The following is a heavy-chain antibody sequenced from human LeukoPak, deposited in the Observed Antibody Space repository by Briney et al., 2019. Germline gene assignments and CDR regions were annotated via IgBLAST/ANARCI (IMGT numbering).Heavy chain of an antibody. Sequence: SETLSLTCTVSGGSISSYYWGWIRQPPGKGLEWIGSIYYSGSTYYNPSLKSRVTISVDTSKNQFSLKLSSVTAADTAVYHCAREAGGSSHPRYYYGMDVWGQGTTVTVSS. CDR3: AREAGGSSHPRYYYGMDV. CDR2: IYYSGST. D-gene: IGHD1-26*01. J-gene: IGHJ6*02. V-gene: IGHV4-39*07. CDR1: GGSISSYY.